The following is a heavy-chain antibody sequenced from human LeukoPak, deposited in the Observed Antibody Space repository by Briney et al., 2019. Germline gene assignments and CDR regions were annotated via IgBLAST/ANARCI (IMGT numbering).Heavy chain of an antibody. Sequence: PGGSLRLSCAAPGFTFSSYWMHWVRQAPGKGLVWVSRINSDGSSTSDADSVKGRFTLSRDNAKSTLYLQMNSLRAEDTAVYYCARGQYYGMDVWGQGTTVTVSS. CDR3: ARGQYYGMDV. V-gene: IGHV3-74*01. J-gene: IGHJ6*02. CDR2: INSDGSST. CDR1: GFTFSSYW.